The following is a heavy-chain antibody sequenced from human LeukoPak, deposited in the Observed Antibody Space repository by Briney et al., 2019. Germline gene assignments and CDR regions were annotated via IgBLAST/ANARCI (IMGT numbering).Heavy chain of an antibody. V-gene: IGHV1-69*13. Sequence: SVKVSCKTSGGTFSSHALSWVRQAPGQGLEWMGEIIPILGTVNYAQKLQGRVTITADESTSTAYMELRSLISDDTAVYYCARAQSSRWPPAPIDYWGQGTLVTVSS. J-gene: IGHJ4*02. CDR3: ARAQSSRWPPAPIDY. D-gene: IGHD6-13*01. CDR1: GGTFSSHA. CDR2: IIPILGTV.